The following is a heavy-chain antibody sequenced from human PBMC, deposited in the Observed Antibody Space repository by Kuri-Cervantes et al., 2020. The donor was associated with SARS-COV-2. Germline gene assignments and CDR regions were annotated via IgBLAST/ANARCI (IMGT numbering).Heavy chain of an antibody. D-gene: IGHD1-26*01. J-gene: IGHJ6*02. V-gene: IGHV3-23*01. Sequence: GGSLRLSCAASGFTFSSYAMSWVRQAPGKGLEWVSAIRGSGSSTYYADSVKGRFTISRDNSKNTLYLQMNSLRAEDTAVYYCAKCGGLLTSSYYYYGMDVWGQGTTVTVSS. CDR3: AKCGGLLTSSYYYYGMDV. CDR2: IRGSGSST. CDR1: GFTFSSYA.